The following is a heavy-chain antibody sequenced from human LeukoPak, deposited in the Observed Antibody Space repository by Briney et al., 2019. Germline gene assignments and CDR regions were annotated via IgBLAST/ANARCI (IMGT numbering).Heavy chain of an antibody. V-gene: IGHV4-39*07. CDR2: IYYTGST. Sequence: SETLSLTCTVSGGSISSSSYYWGWIRQPPGKGLEWIGSIYYTGSTYYNPSLKSRVTMSVDTSKNQFSLKVSSVTAADTAVYYCARVFDSGSQAYFYYMDVWGKGTTVTIFS. D-gene: IGHD3-10*01. CDR1: GGSISSSSYY. J-gene: IGHJ6*03. CDR3: ARVFDSGSQAYFYYMDV.